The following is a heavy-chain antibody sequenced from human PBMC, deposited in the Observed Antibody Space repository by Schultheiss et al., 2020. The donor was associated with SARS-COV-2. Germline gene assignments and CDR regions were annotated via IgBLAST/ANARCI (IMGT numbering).Heavy chain of an antibody. J-gene: IGHJ5*02. CDR3: ARVAVTTGWFDP. V-gene: IGHV4-4*07. CDR2: MYSDGST. D-gene: IGHD4-17*01. Sequence: SETLSLTCTVSGGSITSYYWSWLRQPAGKGLEWIGRMYSDGSTNYNPSLKSRVTLSIDTSTNQFSLRLSSVTAADTAVYYCARVAVTTGWFDPWGQGTPVTVSS. CDR1: GGSITSYY.